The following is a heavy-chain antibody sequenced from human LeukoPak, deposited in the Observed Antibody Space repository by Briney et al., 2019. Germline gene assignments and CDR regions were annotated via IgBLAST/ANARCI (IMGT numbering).Heavy chain of an antibody. D-gene: IGHD6-6*01. V-gene: IGHV1-69*05. CDR2: IIPIFGTA. Sequence: ASVKVSCKASGGTFSSYAISWVRQAPGQGLEWMGGIIPIFGTANYAQKFQGRVTITTDESTSTAYMELSSLRSEDTAVYYCASLGWWYSSSSGYWGQGTLVTVSS. CDR1: GGTFSSYA. CDR3: ASLGWWYSSSSGY. J-gene: IGHJ4*02.